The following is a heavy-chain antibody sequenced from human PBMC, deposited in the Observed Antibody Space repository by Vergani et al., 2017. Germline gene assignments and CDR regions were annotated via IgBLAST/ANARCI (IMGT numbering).Heavy chain of an antibody. V-gene: IGHV1-18*04. CDR1: GYTFTSYG. Sequence: QVQLVQSGAEVKKPGASVKVSCKASGYTFTSYGISWVRQAPGQGLEWMGWISAYNGNTNYAQKLQGRVTMTTDTSTSTAHMELRSLRSDDTAVYYCARDPDIVVVPAAPYYYYYYGMDVWGQXP. CDR3: ARDPDIVVVPAAPYYYYYYGMDV. J-gene: IGHJ6*02. CDR2: ISAYNGNT. D-gene: IGHD2-2*01.